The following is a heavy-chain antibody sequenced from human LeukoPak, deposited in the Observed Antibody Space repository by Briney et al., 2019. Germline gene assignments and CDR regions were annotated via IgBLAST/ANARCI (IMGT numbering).Heavy chain of an antibody. Sequence: GGSLRLSCAASGFTFSSYGMHWVRQAPGKGLEWVAVISYDGSNKYYADSVKGRFTISRDNSKNTLYLQMNSLRAEDTAVYYCANGDGPNDFWSGYYPHYYYYYGMDVWGQGTTVTVSS. CDR1: GFTFSSYG. J-gene: IGHJ6*02. CDR3: ANGDGPNDFWSGYYPHYYYYYGMDV. CDR2: ISYDGSNK. V-gene: IGHV3-30*18. D-gene: IGHD3-3*01.